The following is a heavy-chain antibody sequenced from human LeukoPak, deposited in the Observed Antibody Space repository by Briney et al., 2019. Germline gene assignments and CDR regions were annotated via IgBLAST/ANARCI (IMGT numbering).Heavy chain of an antibody. CDR1: GFTFSSYS. CDR2: ISSSSSTI. V-gene: IGHV3-48*04. D-gene: IGHD7-27*01. Sequence: GGSLRLSCAASGFTFSSYSMNWVRQAPGKGLEWVSYISSSSSTIYYADSVKGRFTISRDNSKNTLYLQMNSLRAEDTAVYYCAKDPPGDYWGQGTLVTVSS. CDR3: AKDPPGDY. J-gene: IGHJ4*02.